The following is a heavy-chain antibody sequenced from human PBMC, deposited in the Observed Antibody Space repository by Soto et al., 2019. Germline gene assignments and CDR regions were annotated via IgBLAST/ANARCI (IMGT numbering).Heavy chain of an antibody. D-gene: IGHD3-22*01. Sequence: QVQLVESGGGVVQPGRSLRLSCAASGFTFSSYAMHWVRQAPGKGLEWVAVISYDGSNKYYADSVKGRFTISRDNSKNKLYLQMNSLRAEDKAVYYCARDPIGYDSSGPYYYYYGMDVWGQGTTVTVSS. CDR3: ARDPIGYDSSGPYYYYYGMDV. CDR2: ISYDGSNK. CDR1: GFTFSSYA. J-gene: IGHJ6*02. V-gene: IGHV3-30-3*01.